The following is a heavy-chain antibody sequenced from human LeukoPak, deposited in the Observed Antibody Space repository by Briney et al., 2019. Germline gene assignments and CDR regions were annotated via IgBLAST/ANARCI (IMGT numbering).Heavy chain of an antibody. V-gene: IGHV5-51*01. CDR3: ARFFSEYSSGWGGAD. J-gene: IGHJ4*02. CDR2: IYPGDSDT. D-gene: IGHD6-19*01. Sequence: GESLKISCKGSGYGLTRYWIGWVRQLPGKGLEWMGSIYPGDSDTRYSPSFQGHVTISADKSISTAYLQWSSLKASDTAMYYCARFFSEYSSGWGGADWGQGTLVTVSS. CDR1: GYGLTRYW.